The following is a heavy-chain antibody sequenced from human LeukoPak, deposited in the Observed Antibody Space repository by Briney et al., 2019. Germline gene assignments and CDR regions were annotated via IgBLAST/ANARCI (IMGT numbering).Heavy chain of an antibody. D-gene: IGHD3-22*01. CDR1: GGSISSYY. CDR2: IYTSGST. CDR3: VRDATLYDSSAYYYLW. J-gene: IGHJ4*02. V-gene: IGHV4-4*07. Sequence: SETLSLTCTVSGGSISSYYWSWIRQPAGRGLEWIGRIYTSGSTNYNPSLKSRVTMSVDTSKNQFSLKLSSVTAADTAVYYCVRDATLYDSSAYYYLWWGQGTLVTVSS.